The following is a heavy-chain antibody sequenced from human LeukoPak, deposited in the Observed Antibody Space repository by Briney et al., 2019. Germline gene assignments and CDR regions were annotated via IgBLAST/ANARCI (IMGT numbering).Heavy chain of an antibody. Sequence: ASETLSLTCTVSGGSISSGDYYWSWIRQPPGKGLEWIGYIYYSGSTYYNPSLKSRVTISVDTSKNQFSLKLSSVTAADTAVYYCARRESDSSGYISPSEYFQHWGQGTLVTVSS. J-gene: IGHJ1*01. V-gene: IGHV4-30-4*01. CDR2: IYYSGST. CDR3: ARRESDSSGYISPSEYFQH. CDR1: GGSISSGDYY. D-gene: IGHD3-22*01.